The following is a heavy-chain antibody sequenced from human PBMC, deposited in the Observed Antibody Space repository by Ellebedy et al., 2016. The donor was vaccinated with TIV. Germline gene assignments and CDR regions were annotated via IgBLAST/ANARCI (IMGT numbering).Heavy chain of an antibody. D-gene: IGHD2/OR15-2a*01. CDR2: ISSGGTTL. CDR1: GFTLSDYC. Sequence: GESLKISCAASGFTLSDYCMSWIRQAPGKGLECISDISSGGTTLYYADSVKGRFTISRDKAKNSLYLQMNSLRADDTAVYYCARARNRLGQISHFDSWGQGSLVTVSS. CDR3: ARARNRLGQISHFDS. V-gene: IGHV3-11*01. J-gene: IGHJ4*02.